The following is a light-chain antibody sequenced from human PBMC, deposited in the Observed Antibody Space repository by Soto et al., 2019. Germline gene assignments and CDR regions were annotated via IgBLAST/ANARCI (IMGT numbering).Light chain of an antibody. Sequence: EIVLTQSPGTLSLSPGERATLSCRASQSVTSSYLAWFQQKPGQAPRLLIHGASSRDTGIPDRFSGSGSGTDFTLTISRLEPEDFAVYYCQQYGSNPKTFGGGTKVEIK. CDR3: QQYGSNPKT. CDR2: GAS. V-gene: IGKV3-20*01. CDR1: QSVTSSY. J-gene: IGKJ4*01.